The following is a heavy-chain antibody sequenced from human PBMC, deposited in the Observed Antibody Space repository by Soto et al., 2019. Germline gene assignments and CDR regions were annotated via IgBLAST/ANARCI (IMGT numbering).Heavy chain of an antibody. J-gene: IGHJ4*02. CDR1: GFTFSSYA. D-gene: IGHD1-26*01. CDR2: ITPSGDNT. V-gene: IGHV3-23*01. Sequence: PGGSLRLSCAASGFTFSSYAMNWVRQAPGKGLEWVSAITPSGDNTYYADSVKGRFTISRDNSRNTLYLQMNSLRAEDTDVYYCAKSGSHSYFDYWGQGTLVTVSS. CDR3: AKSGSHSYFDY.